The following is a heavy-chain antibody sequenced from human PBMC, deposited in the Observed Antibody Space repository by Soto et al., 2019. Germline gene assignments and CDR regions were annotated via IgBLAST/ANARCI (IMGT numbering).Heavy chain of an antibody. J-gene: IGHJ6*03. V-gene: IGHV3-7*01. CDR1: GFTFSSYW. D-gene: IGHD3-3*01. Sequence: PGGSLRLSCAASGFTFSSYWMSWVRQAPGKGLEWVANIKQDGSEKYYVDSVKGRFTISRDNAKNSLYLQMNSLRAEDTAVYYCARDTRYDFWSGYENYYYYMDVWGKGTKVTVSS. CDR2: IKQDGSEK. CDR3: ARDTRYDFWSGYENYYYYMDV.